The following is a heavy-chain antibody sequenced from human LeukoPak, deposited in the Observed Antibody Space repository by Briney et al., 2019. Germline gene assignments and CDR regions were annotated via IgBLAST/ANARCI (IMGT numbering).Heavy chain of an antibody. V-gene: IGHV3-30-3*01. J-gene: IGHJ4*02. D-gene: IGHD3-22*01. CDR1: GFTFSSYA. CDR2: ISYDGSNK. Sequence: GRSLRLSCAASGFTFSSYAMHWVRQAPGKGLEWVAVISYDGSNKYYADSVKGRFTISRDNSKNTLYLQMNSLRAEDTAVYYCARGLRSYDSSGYHFDYWGQGTLVTVSS. CDR3: ARGLRSYDSSGYHFDY.